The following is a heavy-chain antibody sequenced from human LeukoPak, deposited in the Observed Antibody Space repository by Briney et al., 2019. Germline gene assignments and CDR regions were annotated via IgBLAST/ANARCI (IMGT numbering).Heavy chain of an antibody. CDR1: GFGFSNYW. V-gene: IGHV3-7*01. Sequence: QAGGSRRLSCLGSGFGFSNYWMTWLRQAPGEGLEWVASIKEDGSVIYYADSVKGRFTISRDNAKNSVYLQMNSLRVEDTALYYCATGRWFGEFAGSAFEDWGQGTLVTVSS. D-gene: IGHD3-10*01. CDR2: IKEDGSVI. CDR3: ATGRWFGEFAGSAFED. J-gene: IGHJ4*02.